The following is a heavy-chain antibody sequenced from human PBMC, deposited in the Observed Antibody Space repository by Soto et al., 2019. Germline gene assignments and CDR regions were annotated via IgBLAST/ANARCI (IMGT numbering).Heavy chain of an antibody. J-gene: IGHJ4*02. CDR1: GATFNFYS. CDR2: VNPILSMS. CDR3: ATSYGSGYRAFDF. Sequence: QVQLVQSGAELKRPGSSVKVSCKASGATFNFYSINWVRQAPGLGLAWMGRVNPILSMSNYAQRFQGRVTMTADKSTSTAYMELSGLRSEDTAIYYCATSYGSGYRAFDFWGQGALVTVSS. D-gene: IGHD3-10*01. V-gene: IGHV1-69*04.